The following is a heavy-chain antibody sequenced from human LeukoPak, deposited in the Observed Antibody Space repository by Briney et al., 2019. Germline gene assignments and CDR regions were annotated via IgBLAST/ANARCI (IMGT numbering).Heavy chain of an antibody. V-gene: IGHV3-15*01. CDR1: GFTFSNAW. D-gene: IGHD2-2*01. CDR3: TTCSSTSCRYYYYYMDV. CDR2: IKSETDGGTT. J-gene: IGHJ6*03. Sequence: GGSLRLSCAASGFTFSNAWMSWVRQAPGKGQELVGRIKSETDGGTTDYAAPVKGRFTISRDDSKNTLYLQMNSLKTEDTAVYYCTTCSSTSCRYYYYYMDVWGKGTTVTVSS.